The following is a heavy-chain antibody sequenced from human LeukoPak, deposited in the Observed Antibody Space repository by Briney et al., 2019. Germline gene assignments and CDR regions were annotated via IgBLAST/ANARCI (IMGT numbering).Heavy chain of an antibody. CDR1: GGSFSGYY. Sequence: PSETLSLTCAVYGGSFSGYYWSWIRQPPGKGLEWIGEINHGGSTNYNPSLKSRVTISVDTSKNQFSLKLSSVTAADTAVFYCARASYSSSWYNYWGQGTLVTVSS. J-gene: IGHJ4*02. CDR2: INHGGST. CDR3: ARASYSSSWYNY. D-gene: IGHD6-13*01. V-gene: IGHV4-34*01.